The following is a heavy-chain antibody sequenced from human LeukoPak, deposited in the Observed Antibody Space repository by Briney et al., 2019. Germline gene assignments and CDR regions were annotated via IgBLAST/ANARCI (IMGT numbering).Heavy chain of an antibody. V-gene: IGHV1-2*02. CDR1: GYTFTGYY. CDR2: INPNSGGT. D-gene: IGHD6-13*01. Sequence: ASVKVSCKASGYTFTGYYMHWVRQAPGQGLEWMGWINPNSGGTNYAQKFQGRVTMTRETSISTAYMELSRLRSDDTAVYYCARDRRGHSSRVQYMDVWGKGTTVTVSS. J-gene: IGHJ6*03. CDR3: ARDRRGHSSRVQYMDV.